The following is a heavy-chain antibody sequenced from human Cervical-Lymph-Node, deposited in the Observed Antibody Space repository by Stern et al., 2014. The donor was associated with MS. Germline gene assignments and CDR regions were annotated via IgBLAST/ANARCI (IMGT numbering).Heavy chain of an antibody. Sequence: EMQLVESGGGLVQPGKSLRLSCVASGFTFRRYWMHWVRQAPGKGLVWVSRINSDGNITNYADSVKGRFTISRDNAKNTLYLQMNSLRADDTAVYYCTTLPFTVTTASYTQGMDVWGQGTTVTVSS. V-gene: IGHV3-74*01. CDR3: TTLPFTVTTASYTQGMDV. CDR1: GFTFRRYW. CDR2: INSDGNIT. D-gene: IGHD4-17*01. J-gene: IGHJ6*02.